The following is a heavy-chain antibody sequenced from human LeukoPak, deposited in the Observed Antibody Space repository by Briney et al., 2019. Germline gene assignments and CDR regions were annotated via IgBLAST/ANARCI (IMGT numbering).Heavy chain of an antibody. J-gene: IGHJ4*02. D-gene: IGHD3-3*01. CDR3: ARLWGDVTIFDY. V-gene: IGHV3-7*01. Sequence: GGSLRLSCAASGFTFTNAWMNWVRQAPGKGLEWVANIRQDGSEIYYVDSVKGRFTVSRDNARNSLYLQTNSLRAEDTAVYYCARLWGDVTIFDYWGQGTLVTVSS. CDR1: GFTFTNAW. CDR2: IRQDGSEI.